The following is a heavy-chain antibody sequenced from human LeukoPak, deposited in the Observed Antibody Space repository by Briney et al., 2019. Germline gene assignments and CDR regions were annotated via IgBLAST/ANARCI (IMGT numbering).Heavy chain of an antibody. CDR2: VNPDSGNT. J-gene: IGHJ5*02. CDR1: GYTFTGYY. D-gene: IGHD3-16*02. Sequence: ASVKVSCKASGYTFTGYYMHWVRQATGQGLEWMGWVNPDSGNTGYAQKFQGRVTMTRNTSISTAYMELSSLRSEDTAIYYCARADYDFVWGSYRLPDPWGQGTLVTVSS. V-gene: IGHV1-8*02. CDR3: ARADYDFVWGSYRLPDP.